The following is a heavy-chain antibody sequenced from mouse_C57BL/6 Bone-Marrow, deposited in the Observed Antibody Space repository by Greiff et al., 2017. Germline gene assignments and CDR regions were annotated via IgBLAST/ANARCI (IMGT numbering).Heavy chain of an antibody. D-gene: IGHD1-1*01. CDR1: GYTLTNYW. CDR3: ARWGNYYGSSFWYFDV. V-gene: IGHV1-63*01. J-gene: IGHJ1*03. CDR2: IYPGGGYT. Sequence: VQLQQSGAELVRPGPSVKMSCKASGYTLTNYWIGWANQRPGHGLEWIGDIYPGGGYTNYNEKFKGKATLTADKSSSTAYMQFSSLTSEDSAIYYCARWGNYYGSSFWYFDVWGTGTTVTVSS.